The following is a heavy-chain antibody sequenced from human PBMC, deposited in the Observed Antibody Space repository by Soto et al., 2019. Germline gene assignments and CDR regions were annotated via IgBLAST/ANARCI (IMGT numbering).Heavy chain of an antibody. V-gene: IGHV3-30*18. D-gene: IGHD1-7*01. CDR2: ISYDGSNK. Sequence: QPGGSLRLSCAASGFTFSSHAMHWVRQAPGKGLEWVAVISYDGSNKYYADSVKGRFTISRDNSKNTLYLQINSLAPEDTAVYYCAKDWVTTGTTGWFDPWGQGTLVTVSS. J-gene: IGHJ5*02. CDR1: GFTFSSHA. CDR3: AKDWVTTGTTGWFDP.